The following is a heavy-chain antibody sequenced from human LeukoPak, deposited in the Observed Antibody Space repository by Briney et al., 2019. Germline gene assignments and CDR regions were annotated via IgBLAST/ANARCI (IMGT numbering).Heavy chain of an antibody. CDR3: ARQVTFGGVIVLFDY. D-gene: IGHD3-16*02. CDR2: IYYSGST. J-gene: IGHJ4*02. CDR1: GGSISSYY. Sequence: SETLSLTCTVSGGSISSYYWSWIRQPPGKGLEWIGYIYYSGSTNYNPSLKSRVTISVDTSKNQFSLKLSSVTAADTAVYYCARQVTFGGVIVLFDYWGRGTLVTVSS. V-gene: IGHV4-59*08.